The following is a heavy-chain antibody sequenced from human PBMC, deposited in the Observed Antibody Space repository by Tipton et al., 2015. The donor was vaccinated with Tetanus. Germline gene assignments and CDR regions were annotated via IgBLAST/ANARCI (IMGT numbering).Heavy chain of an antibody. CDR3: ARGWSECSSWSCSPFDS. D-gene: IGHD2-2*01. Sequence: GLVKPSETLSLSCTVSGGSTHDFYWSWIRQPPGKGLEWLAYVSYSGRTNSNYFLKSRITVSQDASKNHFSLRLTSVTAADTAVYYCARGWSECSSWSCSPFDSWGQGTLVTVSS. V-gene: IGHV4-59*12. J-gene: IGHJ4*02. CDR1: GGSTHDFY. CDR2: VSYSGRT.